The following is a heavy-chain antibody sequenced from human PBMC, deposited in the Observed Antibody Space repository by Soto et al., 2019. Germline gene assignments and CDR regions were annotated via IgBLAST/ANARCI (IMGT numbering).Heavy chain of an antibody. D-gene: IGHD1-7*01. CDR3: AHRRPKWNYGSYWYDP. V-gene: IGHV2-5*02. J-gene: IGHJ5*02. Sequence: QITLKESGPTLVKPTQTLTLTCTFSGFSLRTSGVGVGWIGQPPGRALEWLALIYWDDDKRYSPSLKSRLTSTHDTSNNPVILTMTNMDPVDTATYYCAHRRPKWNYGSYWYDPWGQATMVTVSS. CDR1: GFSLRTSGVG. CDR2: IYWDDDK.